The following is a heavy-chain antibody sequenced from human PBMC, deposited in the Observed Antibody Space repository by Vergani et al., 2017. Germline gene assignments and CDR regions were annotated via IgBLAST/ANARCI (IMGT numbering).Heavy chain of an antibody. V-gene: IGHV3-23*01. J-gene: IGHJ5*02. D-gene: IGHD2-2*02. CDR2: ISGSGGST. CDR3: AKDGYCSSTSCYINWFDP. Sequence: EVQLLESGGGLVQPGGSLRLSCAASGFTFSSYAMSWVRQAPGKGLEWVSAISGSGGSTYYADSVKGRFTISRDNSKNTLYLQMNSLRAEETAVYYCAKDGYCSSTSCYINWFDPWGQGTLVTVSS. CDR1: GFTFSSYA.